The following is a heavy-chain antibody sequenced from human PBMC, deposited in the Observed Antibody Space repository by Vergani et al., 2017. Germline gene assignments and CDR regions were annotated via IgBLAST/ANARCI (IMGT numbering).Heavy chain of an antibody. D-gene: IGHD3-16*01. V-gene: IGHV3-30*02. CDR2: IRSDESRR. CDR3: ARGLDYYYYGMDV. CDR1: GFTFNSYG. Sequence: QVQLVESGGGVVQPGGSLRLSCAASGFTFNSYGMHWVRQAPGKGLEWVASIRSDESRRYYGDSMEGPFTISRDNSKNTLYLQMKSLRPEDTAVYYCARGLDYYYYGMDVWGQGTTVTVSS. J-gene: IGHJ6*02.